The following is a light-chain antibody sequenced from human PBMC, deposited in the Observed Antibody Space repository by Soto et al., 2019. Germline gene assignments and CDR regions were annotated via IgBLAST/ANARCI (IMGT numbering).Light chain of an antibody. CDR1: QSISSY. CDR3: QQSYSTPQIN. Sequence: DIQMTQSPSSLSASVGDRVTITCRASQSISSYLNWYQQKPGKAPKLLIYAASSLQSGVPSRFSGSGSGTDFTLTISSLQPEDFATYYCQQSYSTPQINFGQGTRLEIK. V-gene: IGKV1-39*01. J-gene: IGKJ5*01. CDR2: AAS.